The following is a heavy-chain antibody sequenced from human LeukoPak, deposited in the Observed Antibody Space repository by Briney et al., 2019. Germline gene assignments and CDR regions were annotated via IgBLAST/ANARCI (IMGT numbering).Heavy chain of an antibody. Sequence: PGGSLRLSCAASGFTFISYAMHWVRQAPGKGLEWVAVISYDGSNKDHADSVKGRFTISRDNSKNTLYLQMNSLRAEDTAVYYCARDRGYYYDSSGYLFDQWGQGTLVTVSS. D-gene: IGHD3-22*01. CDR2: ISYDGSNK. J-gene: IGHJ4*02. CDR3: ARDRGYYYDSSGYLFDQ. V-gene: IGHV3-30*01. CDR1: GFTFISYA.